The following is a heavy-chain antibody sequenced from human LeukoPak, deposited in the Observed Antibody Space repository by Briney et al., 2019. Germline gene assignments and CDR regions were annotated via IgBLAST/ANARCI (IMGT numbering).Heavy chain of an antibody. CDR1: GYTLTELS. J-gene: IGHJ3*02. CDR2: FDPEGGET. Sequence: ASVKVSFKVSGYTLTELSMHWVRQAPGKGLEWMGGFDPEGGETIYAQKFQGRVTMTEDTSTDTAYMELTSLRSEDTAVYYCATAIVVVVASTAAFDIWGQGTMVTVSS. V-gene: IGHV1-24*01. D-gene: IGHD2-15*01. CDR3: ATAIVVVVASTAAFDI.